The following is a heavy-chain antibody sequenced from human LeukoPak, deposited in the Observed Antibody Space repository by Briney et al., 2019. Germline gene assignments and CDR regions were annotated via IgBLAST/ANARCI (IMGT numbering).Heavy chain of an antibody. Sequence: SETLSLTCTVSGGSISSYYWSWIRQPPGKGLEWIGYIYYSGSTNYNPSLKSRVTISVDTSKNQFSLKLSSVTAADTAVYYCARIVVVTAKGAGYYFDYWGQGTLVTVSS. D-gene: IGHD2-21*02. CDR1: GGSISSYY. J-gene: IGHJ4*02. V-gene: IGHV4-59*12. CDR2: IYYSGST. CDR3: ARIVVVTAKGAGYYFDY.